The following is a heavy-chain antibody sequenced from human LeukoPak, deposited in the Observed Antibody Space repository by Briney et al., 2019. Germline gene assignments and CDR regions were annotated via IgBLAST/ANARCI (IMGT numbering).Heavy chain of an antibody. J-gene: IGHJ6*02. V-gene: IGHV3-23*01. CDR2: ISGSGGST. D-gene: IGHD2-15*01. Sequence: PGGSLRLSCAASGFTFSSYAMSWVRQAPGKGLEWVSAISGSGGSTYYADSVKGRFTISRDNSKNTLYLQMNSLRGEDTAVYYCARDYGGCIGGTCYYYGMDVWGQGTTVTVSS. CDR1: GFTFSSYA. CDR3: ARDYGGCIGGTCYYYGMDV.